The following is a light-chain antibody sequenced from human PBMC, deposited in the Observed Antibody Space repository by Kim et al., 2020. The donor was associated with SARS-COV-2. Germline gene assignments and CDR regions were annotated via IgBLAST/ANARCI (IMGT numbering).Light chain of an antibody. V-gene: IGLV2-8*01. Sequence: PTLTISCPVTTSDVVYYNYVSWYQHPPGKAPTLLIYEVGTRPSGVPARFSGSKSGNTASLTVSGLQAEDEADYYCSSYANNIAWVFGGGTQLTVL. CDR1: TSDVVYYNY. J-gene: IGLJ3*02. CDR3: SSYANNIAWV. CDR2: EVG.